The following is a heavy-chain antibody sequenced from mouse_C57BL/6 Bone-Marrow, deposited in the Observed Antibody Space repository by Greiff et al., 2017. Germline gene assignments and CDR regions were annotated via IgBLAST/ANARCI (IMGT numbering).Heavy chain of an antibody. CDR2: IYPRSGNT. Sequence: QVQLKQSGAELARPGASVKLSCKASGYTFTSYGISWVKQRTGQGLEWIGAIYPRSGNTYYNEKFKGKATLTADKSSSTAYMELRSLTSEDSAVYFCAGVAPYYAMDYWGQGTSVTVSS. J-gene: IGHJ4*01. D-gene: IGHD1-1*02. CDR1: GYTFTSYG. V-gene: IGHV1-81*01. CDR3: AGVAPYYAMDY.